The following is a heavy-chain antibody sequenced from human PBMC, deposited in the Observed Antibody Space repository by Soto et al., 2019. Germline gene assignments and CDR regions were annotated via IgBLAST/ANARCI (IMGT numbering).Heavy chain of an antibody. V-gene: IGHV1-69*13. CDR2: IIPIFGTA. CDR1: GGTFSSYA. J-gene: IGHJ6*02. CDR3: ARDKMHYGDYYCYYGVDV. Sequence: GASVKVSCKASGGTFSSYAISWVRQAPGQGLEWMGGIIPIFGTANYAQKFQGRVTITADESTSTAYMELSSLRSEDTAVYYCARDKMHYGDYYCYYGVDVWGQGTTVTVSS. D-gene: IGHD4-17*01.